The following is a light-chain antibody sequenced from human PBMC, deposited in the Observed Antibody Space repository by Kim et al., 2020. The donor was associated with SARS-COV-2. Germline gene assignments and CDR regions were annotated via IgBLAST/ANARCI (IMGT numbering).Light chain of an antibody. Sequence: GQSVTISCTGTSSDVGGYNRVSWYQQPPGTAPKLMIYEVNNRPSGVPDRFSGSKSDNTASLTISGLQTEDEADYYCSSYTTSSTLVFGGGTKVTVL. CDR2: EVN. CDR3: SSYTTSSTLV. J-gene: IGLJ2*01. V-gene: IGLV2-18*02. CDR1: SSDVGGYNR.